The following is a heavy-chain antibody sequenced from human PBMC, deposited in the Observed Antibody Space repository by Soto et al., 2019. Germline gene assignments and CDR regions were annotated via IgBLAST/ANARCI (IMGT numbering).Heavy chain of an antibody. J-gene: IGHJ4*02. V-gene: IGHV3-23*01. Sequence: GGSLRLSCAASGFTFSSYAMSWVRQAPGKGLEWVSAISGSGGSTYYADSVKGRFTISRDNSKNTLYLQMNSLRAEDTAVYYCAKGPRGYSYGLSYYIDYWGQGTLVTVSS. D-gene: IGHD5-18*01. CDR3: AKGPRGYSYGLSYYIDY. CDR2: ISGSGGST. CDR1: GFTFSSYA.